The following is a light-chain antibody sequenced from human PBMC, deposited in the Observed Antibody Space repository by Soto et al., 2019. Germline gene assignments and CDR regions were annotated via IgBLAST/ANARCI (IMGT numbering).Light chain of an antibody. CDR1: QSISSW. Sequence: DSATSRSASVVDIVIINCRASQSISSWLAWYQQKPGKAPKLLIYDASSLESGVQSRFSGSGSGTEFTLTISSLQPDDFAPYYFQQYNSDWPWKFGQGTKADIK. CDR2: DAS. V-gene: IGKV1-5*01. CDR3: QQYNSDWPWK. J-gene: IGKJ1*01.